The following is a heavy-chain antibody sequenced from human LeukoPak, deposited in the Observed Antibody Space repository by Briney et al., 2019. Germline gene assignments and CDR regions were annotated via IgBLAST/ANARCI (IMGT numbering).Heavy chain of an antibody. CDR1: GFTFSSYA. CDR3: AIPPKVTPNHFDY. D-gene: IGHD2-21*02. V-gene: IGHV3-30*04. Sequence: GGSLRLSCAASGFTFSSYAMHWVRQAPGKGLEWVAVISYDGSNKYYADSVKGRFTISRDNSKNTLYLQMNSLRAEDTAVYYCAIPPKVTPNHFDYWGQGTLVTVSS. CDR2: ISYDGSNK. J-gene: IGHJ4*02.